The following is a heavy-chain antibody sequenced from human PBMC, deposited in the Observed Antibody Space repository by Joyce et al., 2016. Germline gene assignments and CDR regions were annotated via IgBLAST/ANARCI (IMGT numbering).Heavy chain of an antibody. CDR2: IHGSGRA. Sequence: QVQLQESGPGLVKPSQTLSLTCSVSGASVTIDDYYWIWMRQHPGDALGWIGYIHGSGRAYYTSSRESRCTNAVDTSKNHFSLKLTSVTAADTAVYYCASFPLGISGSTFYFDHWGQGILVTVSS. V-gene: IGHV4-31*03. D-gene: IGHD5-12*01. CDR1: GASVTIDDYY. J-gene: IGHJ4*02. CDR3: ASFPLGISGSTFYFDH.